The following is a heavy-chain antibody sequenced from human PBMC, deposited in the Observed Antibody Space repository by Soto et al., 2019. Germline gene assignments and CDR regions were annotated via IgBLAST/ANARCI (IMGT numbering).Heavy chain of an antibody. CDR2: ISAYNGNT. CDR3: ASGRYDASGYFDY. V-gene: IGHV1-18*04. CDR1: GYTFTSYG. Sequence: ASGRFSCNASGYTFTSYGISWVRQAPGQGLEWMGWISAYNGNTKYAQKFQDRVTFTGDTSLNTAYMELSSLRSDDTAMFYCASGRYDASGYFDYWGQGTLVTVSS. J-gene: IGHJ4*02. D-gene: IGHD3-22*01.